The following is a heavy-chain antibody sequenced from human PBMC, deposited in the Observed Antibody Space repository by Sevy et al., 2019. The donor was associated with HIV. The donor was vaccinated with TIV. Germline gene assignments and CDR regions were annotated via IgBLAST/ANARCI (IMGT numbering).Heavy chain of an antibody. D-gene: IGHD4-17*01. Sequence: GGSLRLSCAASGFTFSSYSMNWVRQAPGKGLEWVSSISSSSSYIYYADSVKGRFTISRDNAKNSLYLQMNGLRAEDTAVYYCARDRGTTVVTRAFDIWGQGTMVTVSS. CDR3: ARDRGTTVVTRAFDI. CDR1: GFTFSSYS. V-gene: IGHV3-21*01. J-gene: IGHJ3*02. CDR2: ISSSSSYI.